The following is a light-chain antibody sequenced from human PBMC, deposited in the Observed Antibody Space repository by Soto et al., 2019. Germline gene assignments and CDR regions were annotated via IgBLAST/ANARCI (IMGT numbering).Light chain of an antibody. Sequence: EIVMTQYPATLSVSPGERATLSCRASQSVSSNLAWYQQKPGQAPRRLIFGASFRATGIPDRFSGSGSGTDFTLTISRLEPEDFAVYYCQQYGSSPTTFGQGTKVDNK. V-gene: IGKV3-20*01. J-gene: IGKJ1*01. CDR1: QSVSSN. CDR2: GAS. CDR3: QQYGSSPTT.